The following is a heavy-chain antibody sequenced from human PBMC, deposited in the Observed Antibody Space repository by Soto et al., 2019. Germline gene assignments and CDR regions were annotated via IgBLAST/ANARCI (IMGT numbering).Heavy chain of an antibody. CDR3: ATLLPVTIFGVLHY. CDR2: MNPNSGNT. D-gene: IGHD3-3*01. CDR1: GYTFTSYD. V-gene: IGHV1-8*01. Sequence: GASVKVSCKASGYTFTSYDINWVRQATGQGLEWMGWMNPNSGNTGYAQKFQGRVTMTRNTSISTAYMELSSLRSEDTAVYYCATLLPVTIFGVLHYWGQGTLVTVSS. J-gene: IGHJ4*02.